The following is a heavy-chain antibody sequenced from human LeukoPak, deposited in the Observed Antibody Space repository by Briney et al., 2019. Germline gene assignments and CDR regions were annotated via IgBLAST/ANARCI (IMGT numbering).Heavy chain of an antibody. CDR2: ISGSGGST. CDR3: ARKAHYYDSSGYRRFDY. CDR1: GFTFSSYA. Sequence: GGSLRLSCAASGFTFSSYAMSWVRQAPGKGLEWVSAISGSGGSTYYADSVRGRFTISRDNSKNTLYLQMNSLRAEDTAVYYCARKAHYYDSSGYRRFDYWGQGTLVTVSS. J-gene: IGHJ4*02. D-gene: IGHD3-22*01. V-gene: IGHV3-23*01.